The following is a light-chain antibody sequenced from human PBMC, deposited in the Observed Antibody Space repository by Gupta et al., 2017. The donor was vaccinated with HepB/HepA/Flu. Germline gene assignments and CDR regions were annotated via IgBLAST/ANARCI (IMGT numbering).Light chain of an antibody. Sequence: EILMTQSPATLSVSPGERVTLSCRASQTVTSNLAWYQQKPGQAPRLLIYYASTRATGTPARFSGSGSGTEFTLTISSLQSEDFGVYYCQQCSNLPLTFGGWTKVEIK. CDR3: QQCSNLPLT. J-gene: IGKJ4*01. V-gene: IGKV3-15*01. CDR1: QTVTSN. CDR2: YAS.